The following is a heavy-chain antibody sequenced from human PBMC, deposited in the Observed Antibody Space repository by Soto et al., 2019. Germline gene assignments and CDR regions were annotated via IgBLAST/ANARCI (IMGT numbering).Heavy chain of an antibody. CDR3: AKSRGGTANGLDV. D-gene: IGHD2-15*01. V-gene: IGHV3-9*01. Sequence: EVQLVESGGALVQPGRSLRLSCAASGFSFGDYGMHWVRQVPGKGLEWVSGISWKSASIGYADSVKGRFTISRDNAKNLLYLQLNSRSAEDTALYHCAKSRGGTANGLDVWGQGTTVTVSS. J-gene: IGHJ6*02. CDR2: ISWKSASI. CDR1: GFSFGDYG.